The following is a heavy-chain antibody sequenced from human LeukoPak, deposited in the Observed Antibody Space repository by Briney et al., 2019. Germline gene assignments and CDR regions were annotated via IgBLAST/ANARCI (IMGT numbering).Heavy chain of an antibody. D-gene: IGHD3-22*01. CDR2: LSASGGMT. Sequence: PGGSLRLSCAASGFTFSSYSMNWVRQAPGKGLEWASALSASGGMTYSADSVKGRFTISRDNSKNTLYLQMISLRAEDSAVYYCAKGPFSYYDSSGYNYFDSWGQGTLVTVSS. J-gene: IGHJ4*02. CDR3: AKGPFSYYDSSGYNYFDS. CDR1: GFTFSSYS. V-gene: IGHV3-23*01.